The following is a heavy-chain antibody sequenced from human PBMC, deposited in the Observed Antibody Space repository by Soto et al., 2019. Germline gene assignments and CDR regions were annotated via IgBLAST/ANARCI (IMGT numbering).Heavy chain of an antibody. J-gene: IGHJ4*02. CDR1: GGSISSYY. D-gene: IGHD5-12*01. CDR2: IYYSGST. CDR3: ARHAGIAATIDY. Sequence: PSETLSLTCTVSGGSISSYYWSWIRQPPGKGLEWIGYIYYSGSTNYNPSLKSRVTISVDTSKNQFSLKVTSVTAADTAVFYCARHAGIAATIDYWGQGSLVTVSS. V-gene: IGHV4-59*08.